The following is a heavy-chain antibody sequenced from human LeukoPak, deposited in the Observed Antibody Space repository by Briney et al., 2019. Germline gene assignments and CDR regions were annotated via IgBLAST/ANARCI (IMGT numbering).Heavy chain of an antibody. D-gene: IGHD4-23*01. Sequence: SETLSLTCTVSGGSISSYYWSWIRQPPGKGLEWIGYIYTSGSTNYNPSLKSRVTISVDTSKNQFSLKLSSVTAADTAVYYCASRGGLYAFDIWGQGTMVTVSS. CDR2: IYTSGST. V-gene: IGHV4-4*09. CDR3: ASRGGLYAFDI. J-gene: IGHJ3*02. CDR1: GGSISSYY.